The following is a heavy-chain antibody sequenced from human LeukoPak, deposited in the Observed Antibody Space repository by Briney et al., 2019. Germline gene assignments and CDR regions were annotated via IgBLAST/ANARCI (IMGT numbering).Heavy chain of an antibody. CDR3: ARAPRYMTRMSYWYFDL. V-gene: IGHV4-30-4*01. Sequence: SETLSLTCTVSGGSISSGDYYWSWIRQPPGKGLEWIGYIYYSGSTYYNPSLKSRVTISVDTSKNQFSLKLSSVTAADTAVYYCARAPRYMTRMSYWYFDLWGRGTLVTVSS. CDR2: IYYSGST. CDR1: GGSISSGDYY. J-gene: IGHJ2*01. D-gene: IGHD5-12*01.